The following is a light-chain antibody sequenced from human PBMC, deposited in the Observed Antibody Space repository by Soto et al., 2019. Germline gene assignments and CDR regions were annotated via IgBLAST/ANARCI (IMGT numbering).Light chain of an antibody. Sequence: EIVLTQSPGTLSLSPGERATLSCRASQSVSSSFLAWYQQKPGQAPRLLIYGASSRATGIPDRFSGSGSGTDLTLTISSLEPEDVAVYYCQQYDSSPLTFGGGTKVEIK. J-gene: IGKJ4*01. V-gene: IGKV3-20*01. CDR2: GAS. CDR3: QQYDSSPLT. CDR1: QSVSSSF.